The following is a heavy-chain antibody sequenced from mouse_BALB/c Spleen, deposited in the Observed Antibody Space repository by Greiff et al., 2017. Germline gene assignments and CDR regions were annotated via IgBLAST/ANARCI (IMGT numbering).Heavy chain of an antibody. J-gene: IGHJ1*01. CDR1: GYSITSDYA. V-gene: IGHV3-2*02. CDR2: ISYSGST. CDR3: ARGDLRRWYFDV. Sequence: EVKLQESGPGLVKPSQSLSLTCTVTGYSITSDYAWNWIRQFPGNKLEWMGYISYSGSTSYNPSLKSRISITRDTSKNQFFLQLNSVTTEDTATYYCARGDLRRWYFDVWGAGTTVTVSS. D-gene: IGHD2-12*01.